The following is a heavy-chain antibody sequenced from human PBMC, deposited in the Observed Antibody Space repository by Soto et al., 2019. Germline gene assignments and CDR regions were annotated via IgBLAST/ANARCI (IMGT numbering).Heavy chain of an antibody. V-gene: IGHV6-1*01. CDR1: GDSVSSNSSG. J-gene: IGHJ4*01. CDR3: ARGEQYSGRIFDY. D-gene: IGHD1-26*01. CDR2: TYYRSKWYY. Sequence: SQTLSLPCAITGDSVSSNSSGCSFVRQSPSRGLEWLGRTYYRSKWYYEYAVSVRGRITINPDTSKNQYSLQLNSVTPGDTAVYFCARGEQYSGRIFDYWGQGTLVTVSS.